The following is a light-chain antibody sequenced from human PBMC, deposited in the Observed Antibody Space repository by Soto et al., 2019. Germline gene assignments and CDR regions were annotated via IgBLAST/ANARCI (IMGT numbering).Light chain of an antibody. CDR3: QQRSAGVT. V-gene: IGKV3-11*01. CDR1: QSVSGN. CDR2: DAS. J-gene: IGKJ5*01. Sequence: EIVMTQSPATLSVSPGERATLSCRASQSVSGNLAWYQQKPGQAPRLLIYDASNRATATPPRFSGSGSGTDFTLTISSLEPEDFAVYYCQQRSAGVTFGQGTRLEIK.